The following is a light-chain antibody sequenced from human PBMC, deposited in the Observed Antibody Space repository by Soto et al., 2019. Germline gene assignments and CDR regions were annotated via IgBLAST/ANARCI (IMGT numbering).Light chain of an antibody. V-gene: IGKV3-11*01. CDR1: QSVSSY. CDR3: QKRSNWLLT. CDR2: DAS. Sequence: EIVLTQSPATLSLSPGERATLSCRASQSVSSYLAWYQQKPGQAHRLLIYDASNRATGIPARFSGSGSGTDFTLTISSLETEDLAVYYCQKRSNWLLTFGGGTKVEIK. J-gene: IGKJ4*01.